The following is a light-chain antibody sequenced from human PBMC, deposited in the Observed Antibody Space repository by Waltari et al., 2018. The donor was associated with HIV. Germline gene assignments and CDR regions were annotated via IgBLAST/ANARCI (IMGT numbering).Light chain of an antibody. Sequence: SYYLTQPTSVPFSPGQPSRIPSSGYAFPKHSPYWYQQQPGQAPVLVIYKDSERPSGIPERFSGSSSGTTVTLTISGVQAEDEAVYYYQAADSSGTYVFGTGTKVTVL. V-gene: IGLV3-25*03. CDR2: KDS. J-gene: IGLJ1*01. CDR1: AFPKHS. CDR3: QAADSSGTYV.